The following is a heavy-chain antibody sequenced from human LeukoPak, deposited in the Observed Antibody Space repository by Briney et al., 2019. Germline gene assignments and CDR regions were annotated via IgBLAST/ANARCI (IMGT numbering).Heavy chain of an antibody. V-gene: IGHV4-4*02. CDR1: GGSITSANW. CDR2: IYHTGNT. Sequence: SETLSLTCAVSGGSITSANWWSWVRQSPGKGLEWIGEIYHTGNTNYNPSLNSRVSISLDTSKNQFSLRLTSVTAADAAVYFCARDANGSDLHYYHMDVWGKGTTVTVSS. J-gene: IGHJ6*03. D-gene: IGHD6-25*01. CDR3: ARDANGSDLHYYHMDV.